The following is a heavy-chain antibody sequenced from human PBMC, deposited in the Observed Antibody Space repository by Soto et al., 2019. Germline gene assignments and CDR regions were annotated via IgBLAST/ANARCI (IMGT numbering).Heavy chain of an antibody. J-gene: IGHJ6*02. Sequence: AGGSLRLSCVASGFTFSDYYMTWVRQAPGRGLEWVSYISSNGVSMYYGDSVKGRFTISRDDAENSLHLQMNSLRAEDTAVYYCARLASLGHPYYFGMDVWGQGXTVTVYS. V-gene: IGHV3-11*01. CDR1: GFTFSDYY. CDR2: ISSNGVSM. CDR3: ARLASLGHPYYFGMDV.